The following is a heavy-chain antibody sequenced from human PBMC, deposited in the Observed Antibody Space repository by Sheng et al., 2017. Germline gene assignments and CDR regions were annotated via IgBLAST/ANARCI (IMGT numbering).Heavy chain of an antibody. CDR1: GFTFDDYA. CDR3: AKDMGATGSYGYFDY. CDR2: ISWNSGSI. V-gene: IGHV3-9*03. D-gene: IGHD1-26*01. Sequence: EVQLVESGGGLVQPGRSLRLSCAASGFTFDDYAMHWVRQAPGKGLEWVSGISWNSGSIGYADSVKGRFTISRDNAKNSLYLQMNSLRAEDMALYYCAKDMGATGSYGYFDYWGQGTLVTVSS. J-gene: IGHJ4*02.